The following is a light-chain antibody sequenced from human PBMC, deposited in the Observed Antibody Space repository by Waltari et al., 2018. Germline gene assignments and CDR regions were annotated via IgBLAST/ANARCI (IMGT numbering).Light chain of an antibody. CDR3: QQYGDSPLT. J-gene: IGKJ4*01. Sequence: IVLTQSPGTLSLSPGERATLSCRANQNVRSTYLAWYQQKPGQPPRPLIYGASNRATGIPDRFSGSGSGTDFILSISRLEPEDFAVYFCQQYGDSPLTSGGGTTVESK. V-gene: IGKV3-20*01. CDR2: GAS. CDR1: QNVRSTY.